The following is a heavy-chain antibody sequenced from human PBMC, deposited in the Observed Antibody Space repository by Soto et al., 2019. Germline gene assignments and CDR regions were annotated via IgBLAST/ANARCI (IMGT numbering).Heavy chain of an antibody. CDR2: IYYSGST. CDR3: ARRWGYSFDY. J-gene: IGHJ4*02. V-gene: IGHV4-39*01. CDR1: GGSISSYY. Sequence: QLQLQESGPGLVKPSETLSLTCTVSGGSISSYYWGWIRRPPGKGLEWIGSIYYSGSTYYNPSLKRRVTISVDTSKHQFSLKLSSVTAADTAVYYCARRWGYSFDYWGQGTLVTVSS. D-gene: IGHD7-27*01.